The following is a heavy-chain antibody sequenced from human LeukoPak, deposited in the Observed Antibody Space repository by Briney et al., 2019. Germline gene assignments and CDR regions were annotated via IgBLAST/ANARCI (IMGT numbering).Heavy chain of an antibody. CDR3: ARDLRIAAAGIYHYYGMDV. V-gene: IGHV4-34*01. D-gene: IGHD6-13*01. CDR2: INHSGNT. J-gene: IGHJ6*02. CDR1: GGSFSGYY. Sequence: SETLSLTCAVYGGSFSGYYWSLIRQPPGKGLEWIGEINHSGNTNYNPSLKSRVTISVDTSKNQFSLKLSSVTAADTAVYYCARDLRIAAAGIYHYYGMDVWGQGTTVTVSS.